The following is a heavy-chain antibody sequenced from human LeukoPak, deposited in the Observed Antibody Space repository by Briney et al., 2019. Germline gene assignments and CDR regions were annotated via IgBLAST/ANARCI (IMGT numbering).Heavy chain of an antibody. CDR3: ARDPITMVRGVIIREDWFDP. Sequence: ASVKVSCKASGYSFTSHYMHWVRQAPGQGLEWLGLINPSGSSTLYAQKFQDRVTMTRDMSTTTDYMELSSLRSEDTAVYYCARDPITMVRGVIIREDWFDPWGQGTLVTVSS. CDR1: GYSFTSHY. D-gene: IGHD3-10*01. CDR2: INPSGSST. V-gene: IGHV1-46*01. J-gene: IGHJ5*02.